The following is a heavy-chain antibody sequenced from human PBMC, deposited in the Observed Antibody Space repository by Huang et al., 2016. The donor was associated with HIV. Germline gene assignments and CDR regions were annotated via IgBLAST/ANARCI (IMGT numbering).Heavy chain of an antibody. CDR2: VSFDGSTK. D-gene: IGHD3-3*01. V-gene: IGHV3-30*18. CDR1: GFSFSGYG. CDR3: AKDKYLMSTILAYYFDC. Sequence: QVQLVESGGGVVQPGRSLRLSCTASGFSFSGYGMHWVRQAPGKGLEWVAVVSFDGSTKYSADSVKGRFTISRDNSKNTLYLQMNSLTVEDTAVYYCAKDKYLMSTILAYYFDCWGQGTLVTVSS. J-gene: IGHJ4*02.